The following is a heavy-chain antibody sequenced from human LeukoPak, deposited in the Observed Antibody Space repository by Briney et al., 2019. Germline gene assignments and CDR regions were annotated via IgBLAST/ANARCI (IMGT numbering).Heavy chain of an antibody. Sequence: GGSLRLSCAASGFAFNSYTMHWVRQAPGKGLEWVAVISVDGSTEYYADSMKGRITISRDNSKNTLYLQMKSLEDTAVYYCARDRSYSGSSGWFDPWGQGTLVTVSS. D-gene: IGHD1-26*01. V-gene: IGHV3-30-3*01. CDR2: ISVDGSTE. J-gene: IGHJ5*02. CDR1: GFAFNSYT. CDR3: ARDRSYSGSSGWFDP.